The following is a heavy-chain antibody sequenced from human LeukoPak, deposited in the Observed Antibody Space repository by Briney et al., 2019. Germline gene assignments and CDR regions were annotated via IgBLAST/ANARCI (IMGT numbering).Heavy chain of an antibody. Sequence: GGSLRLSCAASGFTFSSYDMHWIRQAPGKGLEWVAFIRYDGSNKYYADSVKGRFTISRDNSKNTLYLQMNSLRAEDTAVYYCAKHLFWFGEFSNFDYWGQGTPVTVSS. CDR1: GFTFSSYD. CDR3: AKHLFWFGEFSNFDY. V-gene: IGHV3-30*02. J-gene: IGHJ4*02. D-gene: IGHD3-10*01. CDR2: IRYDGSNK.